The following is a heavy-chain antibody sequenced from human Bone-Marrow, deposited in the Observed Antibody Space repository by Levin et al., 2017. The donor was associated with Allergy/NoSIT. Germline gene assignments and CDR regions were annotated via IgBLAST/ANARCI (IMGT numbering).Heavy chain of an antibody. D-gene: IGHD5-18*01. J-gene: IGHJ4*02. V-gene: IGHV3-30-3*01. Sequence: SCAASGFTFSSYALHWVRQAPGKGLEWVAFISYDGSNKYYAESVKGRFTISRDNSKNTVYMQMNSLRGDDTAVYHCARDGVHLWLHRAFDYWGQGTLVTVSS. CDR2: ISYDGSNK. CDR3: ARDGVHLWLHRAFDY. CDR1: GFTFSSYA.